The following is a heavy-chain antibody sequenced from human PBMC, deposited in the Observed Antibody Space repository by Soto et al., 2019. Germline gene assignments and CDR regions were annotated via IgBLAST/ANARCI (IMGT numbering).Heavy chain of an antibody. Sequence: PGGSLRLSCAASGFTFSMYWMHWVRQAPGKGLLWVSRINGDGTDTTYADSVKGRFTISRDNAKNTVYLQMNGLIIDDTAVYYCARDVGTQLDFWSTSGMDVWGQGTTVTVSS. CDR1: GFTFSMYW. J-gene: IGHJ6*02. CDR2: INGDGTDT. D-gene: IGHD3-3*01. CDR3: ARDVGTQLDFWSTSGMDV. V-gene: IGHV3-74*03.